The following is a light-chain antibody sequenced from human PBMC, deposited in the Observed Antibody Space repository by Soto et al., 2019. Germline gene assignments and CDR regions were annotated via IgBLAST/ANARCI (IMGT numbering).Light chain of an antibody. Sequence: DIQMTQSPSTLSASVGDRVTITCRASQSLNNELAWYQQKTGKAPNLLMYDASTLERGVPSRFSGTGSGTEFTLTISSLQPDDFATYYCQQYHRSSITFGQGTRLEIK. J-gene: IGKJ5*01. V-gene: IGKV1-5*01. CDR1: QSLNNE. CDR3: QQYHRSSIT. CDR2: DAS.